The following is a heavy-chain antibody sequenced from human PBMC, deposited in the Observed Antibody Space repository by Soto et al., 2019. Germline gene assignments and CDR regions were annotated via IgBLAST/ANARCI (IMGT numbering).Heavy chain of an antibody. CDR1: GFSFSSHD. V-gene: IGHV3-23*01. J-gene: IGHJ4*02. CDR2: ISNSGTRT. D-gene: IGHD6-19*01. Sequence: GGSLRLSCAASGFSFSSHDMAWVRQAPGKGLEWVSAISNSGTRTYYADSVKGLFTISRDNSKNTLHLQMNSLRAEDTAIYYCAKDAKRSSGWYYFDYWGQGTQVTVSS. CDR3: AKDAKRSSGWYYFDY.